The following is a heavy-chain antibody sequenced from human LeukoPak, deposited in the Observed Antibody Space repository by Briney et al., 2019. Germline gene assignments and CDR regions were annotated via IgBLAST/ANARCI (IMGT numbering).Heavy chain of an antibody. D-gene: IGHD3-10*01. CDR2: IYSGGST. Sequence: GGSLRLSCAASGFTFSSYWMSWVRQAPGKGPEWVSVIYSGGSTYYADSVKGRFTISRDNSKNTLYLQMNSLRAEDTAVYYCATGRWFGEFLLDYWGQGTLVTVSS. V-gene: IGHV3-53*01. CDR3: ATGRWFGEFLLDY. CDR1: GFTFSSYW. J-gene: IGHJ4*02.